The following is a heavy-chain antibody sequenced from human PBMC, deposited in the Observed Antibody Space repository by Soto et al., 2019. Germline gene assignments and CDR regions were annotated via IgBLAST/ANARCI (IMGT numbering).Heavy chain of an antibody. CDR2: IYYSGST. CDR3: ARCSPSTMVRGGGPSYYYYYMDV. J-gene: IGHJ6*03. Sequence: PSETLSLTCTVSGGSISSYYWSWIRQPPGKGLEWIGYIYYSGSTNYNPSLKSRVTISVDTSKNQFSLKLSSVTAADTAVYYCARCSPSTMVRGGGPSYYYYYMDVWGKGTTVTVSS. V-gene: IGHV4-59*08. CDR1: GGSISSYY. D-gene: IGHD3-10*01.